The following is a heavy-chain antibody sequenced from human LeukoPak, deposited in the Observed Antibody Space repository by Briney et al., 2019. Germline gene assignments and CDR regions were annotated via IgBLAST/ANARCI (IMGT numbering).Heavy chain of an antibody. CDR1: GGSFSGYY. CDR2: INHSGST. D-gene: IGHD1/OR15-1a*01. V-gene: IGHV4-34*01. Sequence: SETLSLTCAVYGGSFSGYYWSWIRQPPGKGLGWIGEINHSGSTNYNPSLKSRVTISVDTSKNQFSLKLSSVTAADTAVYYCAREQGPFDYWGQGTLVTVSS. J-gene: IGHJ4*02. CDR3: AREQGPFDY.